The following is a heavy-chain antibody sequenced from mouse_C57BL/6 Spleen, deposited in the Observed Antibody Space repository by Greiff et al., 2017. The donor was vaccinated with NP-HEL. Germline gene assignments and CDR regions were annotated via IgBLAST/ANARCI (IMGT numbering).Heavy chain of an antibody. CDR3: ARGGYFDV. J-gene: IGHJ1*03. V-gene: IGHV1-76*01. CDR1: GYTFTDYY. Sequence: VQLQQSGAELVRPGASVKLSCKASGYTFTDYYINWVKQRPGQGLEWIARIYPGSGNTYYNEKFKGMATLTAEKSSSTAYMQLSSLTSEDSAVYFWARGGYFDVWGTGTTVTVSS. CDR2: IYPGSGNT.